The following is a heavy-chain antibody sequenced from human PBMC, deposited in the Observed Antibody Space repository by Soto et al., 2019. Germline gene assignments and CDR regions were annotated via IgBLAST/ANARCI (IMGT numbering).Heavy chain of an antibody. CDR1: GGSISSGGYY. J-gene: IGHJ6*02. CDR2: IYYSGST. Sequence: ASETLSLTCTVSGGSISSGGYYWSWIRQHPGKGLEWIGYIYYSGSTYYNPSLKSRVTISVDTSKNQFSLKLSSVTAADTAVYYCASSPYIGLRNYYGMDVWGQGTTVTVSS. V-gene: IGHV4-31*03. D-gene: IGHD4-17*01. CDR3: ASSPYIGLRNYYGMDV.